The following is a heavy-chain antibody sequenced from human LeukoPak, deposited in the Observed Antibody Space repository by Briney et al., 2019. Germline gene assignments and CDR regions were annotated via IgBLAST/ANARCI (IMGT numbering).Heavy chain of an antibody. J-gene: IGHJ4*02. D-gene: IGHD6-13*01. CDR1: GGSFSGYY. V-gene: IGHV4-34*01. CDR2: INHSGST. Sequence: SETLSLTCAVYGGSFSGYYWSWIRQPPGKGLEWIGEINHSGSTNYNPSLKSRVTISVDTSKNQFSLKLSSVTAADTAVYYCARGRIAAAGGSDFDYWGQGTLVTVSS. CDR3: ARGRIAAAGGSDFDY.